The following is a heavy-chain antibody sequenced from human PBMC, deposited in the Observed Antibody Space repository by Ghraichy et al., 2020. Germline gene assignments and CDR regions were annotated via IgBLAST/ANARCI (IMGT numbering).Heavy chain of an antibody. Sequence: GGSLRLSCVASGFPFSHSGMHWVRQAPGKGLEWVTFMQFDGNTKFYADSVKGRFTISRDISKSTLYLEMSDLRLEDTAVYYCAQDTAPLLYWGQGTLVTVAS. V-gene: IGHV3-30*02. D-gene: IGHD2-21*02. CDR2: MQFDGNTK. J-gene: IGHJ4*02. CDR1: GFPFSHSG. CDR3: AQDTAPLLY.